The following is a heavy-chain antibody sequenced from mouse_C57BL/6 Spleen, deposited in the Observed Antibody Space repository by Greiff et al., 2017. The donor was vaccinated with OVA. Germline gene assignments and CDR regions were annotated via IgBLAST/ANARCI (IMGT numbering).Heavy chain of an antibody. D-gene: IGHD2-3*01. V-gene: IGHV5-6*01. CDR3: ARLYDGYFTWFAY. Sequence: EVLLVESGGDLVKPGGSLKLSCAASGFTFSSYGMSWVRQTPDKRLEWVATISSGGSYTYYPDSVKGRFTISRDNAKNTLYLQQSSLKSEDTAMYYCARLYDGYFTWFAYWGQGTLVTVSA. CDR2: ISSGGSYT. CDR1: GFTFSSYG. J-gene: IGHJ3*01.